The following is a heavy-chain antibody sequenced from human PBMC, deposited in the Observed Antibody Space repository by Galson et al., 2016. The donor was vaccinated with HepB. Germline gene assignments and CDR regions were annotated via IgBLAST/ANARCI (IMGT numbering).Heavy chain of an antibody. CDR1: GGSFSNYY. J-gene: IGHJ4*02. CDR3: ARAQDPYKIRD. D-gene: IGHD5-24*01. CDR2: VHPSQIT. V-gene: IGHV4-34*01. Sequence: SETLSLTCAVYGGSFSNYYCSWIRQPPGKGLEWIGEVHPSQITNYNPSLMSRVTISVDTSKNQFSLKLSSVTAADTAVYYCARAQDPYKIRDWGQGTLVTVSS.